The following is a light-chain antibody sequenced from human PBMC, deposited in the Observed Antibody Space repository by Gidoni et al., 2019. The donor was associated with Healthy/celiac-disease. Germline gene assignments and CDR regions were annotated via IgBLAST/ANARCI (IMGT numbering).Light chain of an antibody. CDR1: SSDVGSYNL. CDR3: CSYAGSYV. CDR2: EVS. J-gene: IGLJ1*01. Sequence: QSALTQPASVSASPGQSISISCPGTSSDVGSYNLVSCYQQHPGKAPKLMIYEVSKRPSGVSNRFSGSKSGNTASLTISGLQAEDEADYYCCSYAGSYVFGTGTKVTVL. V-gene: IGLV2-23*02.